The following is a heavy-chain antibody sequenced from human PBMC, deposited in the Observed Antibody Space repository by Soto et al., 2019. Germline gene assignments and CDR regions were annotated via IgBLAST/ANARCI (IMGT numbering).Heavy chain of an antibody. CDR2: IDPSDSYT. D-gene: IGHD3-16*01. CDR1: GYSFTSNW. V-gene: IGHV5-10-1*01. J-gene: IGHJ6*02. CDR3: ARMGSSYGMDV. Sequence: LGESLKISCKGSGYSFTSNWISWVRQMPGKGLQWMGRIDPSDSYTNYSPSFQGHVTISADKSISTAYLQWSSLKASDTAIYYCARMGSSYGMDVWGQGTTVTVPS.